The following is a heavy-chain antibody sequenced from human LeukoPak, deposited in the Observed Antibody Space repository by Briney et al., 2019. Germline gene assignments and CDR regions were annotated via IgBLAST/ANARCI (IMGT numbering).Heavy chain of an antibody. CDR1: GFTFSDHY. Sequence: GGSLRLSCATSGFTFSDHYMDWVRQAPGKGLEWVARTRTKAKDYTTEYAASVKGRFTVSRDESMHSLYLQMNSLKTEDTAVYYCARGPTVTFDYHYGMDVWGQGTTVTVSS. V-gene: IGHV3-72*01. D-gene: IGHD4-17*01. CDR2: TRTKAKDYTT. J-gene: IGHJ6*02. CDR3: ARGPTVTFDYHYGMDV.